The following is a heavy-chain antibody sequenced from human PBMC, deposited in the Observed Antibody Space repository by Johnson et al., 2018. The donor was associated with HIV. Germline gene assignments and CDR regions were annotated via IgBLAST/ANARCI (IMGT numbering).Heavy chain of an antibody. CDR1: GFTFSSYG. D-gene: IGHD3-10*01. J-gene: IGHJ3*02. Sequence: VQLVESGGGVVQPGRSLRLSCAASGFTFSSYGMHWVRQAPGKGLEWVAVISYDGSNKYYADSVKGRFPISRDNSKNTLYLQMNSLRAEDTAVYYCAKDDQNYYGSGSYYDAFDIWGQGTMVTVYS. CDR2: ISYDGSNK. CDR3: AKDDQNYYGSGSYYDAFDI. V-gene: IGHV3-30*19.